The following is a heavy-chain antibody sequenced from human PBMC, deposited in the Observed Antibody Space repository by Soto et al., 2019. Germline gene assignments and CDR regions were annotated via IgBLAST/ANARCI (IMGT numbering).Heavy chain of an antibody. J-gene: IGHJ4*02. CDR1: GASMSEYF. V-gene: IGHV4-59*01. D-gene: IGHD3-10*01. Sequence: SETLSLTCTVSGASMSEYFWSWIRQSPGKGLEWIGYIYYLGSTDYNPSLKSRVTISVDTSKRQFSLRLTSVTAADTAVYYCERHGYDGSGSPYPAFWGPGTQATVSS. CDR3: ERHGYDGSGSPYPAF. CDR2: IYYLGST.